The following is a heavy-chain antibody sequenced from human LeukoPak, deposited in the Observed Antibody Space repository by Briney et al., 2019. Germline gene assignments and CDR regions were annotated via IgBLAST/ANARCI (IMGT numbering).Heavy chain of an antibody. CDR3: AKAFYGYSNGRAVFDY. D-gene: IGHD6-19*01. V-gene: IGHV3-23*01. CDR2: ITIGGGDT. CDR1: GFTFSSSA. J-gene: IGHJ4*02. Sequence: GGSLRLSCVTSGFTFSSSAMTWVRQAPGKGLEWVSTITIGGGDTNYADSVKGRFTISRDNSKNTLFLQMNSLRVDDTAVYYCAKAFYGYSNGRAVFDYWGQGTLVTVSS.